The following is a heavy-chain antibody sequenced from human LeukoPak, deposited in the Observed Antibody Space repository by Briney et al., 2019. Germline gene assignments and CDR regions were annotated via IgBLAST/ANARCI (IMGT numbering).Heavy chain of an antibody. CDR2: MNPNSGDT. V-gene: IGHV1-8*01. CDR1: GYTFTSYD. Sequence: GASVKVSCKASGYTFTSYDINWVRQATGQGLEWMGWMNPNSGDTGYVQKFQGRVTMTRSTSISTAYMELSSLRSEDTAIYYCARGRFGSGSHFDYWGQGTLVTVPS. D-gene: IGHD3-10*01. J-gene: IGHJ4*02. CDR3: ARGRFGSGSHFDY.